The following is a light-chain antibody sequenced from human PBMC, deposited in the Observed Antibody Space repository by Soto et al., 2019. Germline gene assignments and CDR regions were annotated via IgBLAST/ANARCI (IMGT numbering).Light chain of an antibody. Sequence: QSVMTQPPSVSAAPGQKVTISCSGSSSNIGGISVSWYQQLPGTAPKLLIYDDTKRPSGIPDRFSGSKSGTSATLGITGFQTGDEADYYCGSWDSSLSAYVFGTGTKLTVL. J-gene: IGLJ1*01. CDR1: SSNIGGIS. CDR3: GSWDSSLSAYV. CDR2: DDT. V-gene: IGLV1-51*01.